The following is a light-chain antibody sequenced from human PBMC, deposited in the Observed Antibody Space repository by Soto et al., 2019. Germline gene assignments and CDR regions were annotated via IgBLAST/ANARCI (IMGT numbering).Light chain of an antibody. CDR2: GTS. CDR3: QQYVGWT. V-gene: IGKV3-20*01. CDR1: QTISSDY. J-gene: IGKJ1*01. Sequence: EIVLTQSPGTLSVSPGERATLSCRASQTISSDYLAWYHQKPGQAPSLLIYGTSSRATGIPDRFSGSGSGTDFTLTISRLEPEDSAIYYCQQYVGWTFGQGTKVEIK.